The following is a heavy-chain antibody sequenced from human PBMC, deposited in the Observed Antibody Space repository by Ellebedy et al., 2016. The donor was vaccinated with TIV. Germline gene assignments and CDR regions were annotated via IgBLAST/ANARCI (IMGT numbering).Heavy chain of an antibody. CDR3: ARASFYDVDLSGWYFDL. D-gene: IGHD3-10*02. V-gene: IGHV3-66*01. J-gene: IGHJ2*01. CDR2: IYTDERT. Sequence: GGSLRLSCAASGFNVVSSFMTWVRQAPGKGPEWVSGIYTDERTYYADSVKGRFTISRDNSKNTLYLQMNSLRTEDTAVYYCARASFYDVDLSGWYFDLWGRGTLVTVSS. CDR1: GFNVVSSF.